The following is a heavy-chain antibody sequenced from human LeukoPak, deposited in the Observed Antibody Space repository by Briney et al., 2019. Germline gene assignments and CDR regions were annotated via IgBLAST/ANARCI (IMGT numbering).Heavy chain of an antibody. Sequence: GGSLRLSCAASGFTFSSYSMNWVRQAPGKGLEWISYISSSSTIYYADSVKGRFTISRDNAKNSLYLQMNSLRAEDTAVYYCARDLDSSSWSRSFDYWGQGTLVTVSP. V-gene: IGHV3-48*04. CDR3: ARDLDSSSWSRSFDY. CDR1: GFTFSSYS. CDR2: ISSSSTI. D-gene: IGHD6-13*01. J-gene: IGHJ4*02.